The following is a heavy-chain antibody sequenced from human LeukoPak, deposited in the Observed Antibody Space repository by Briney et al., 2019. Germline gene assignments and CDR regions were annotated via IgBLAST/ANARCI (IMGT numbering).Heavy chain of an antibody. CDR2: IRSKAYGGTT. D-gene: IGHD3-22*01. CDR3: TRDPLYYYHSSGYYYGTVHYFDY. V-gene: IGHV3-49*04. Sequence: GGSLRLSCTASGFTFGDYAMSWVRQAPGKGLEWVGFIRSKAYGGTTEYAASVKGRFTISRDDSKSIAYLQMNSLKTEDTAVYCCTRDPLYYYHSSGYYYGTVHYFDYWGQGTLVTVSS. J-gene: IGHJ4*02. CDR1: GFTFGDYA.